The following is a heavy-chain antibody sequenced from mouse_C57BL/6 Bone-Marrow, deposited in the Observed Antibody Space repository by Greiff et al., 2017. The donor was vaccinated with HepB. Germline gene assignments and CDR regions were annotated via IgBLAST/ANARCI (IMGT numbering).Heavy chain of an antibody. V-gene: IGHV1-81*01. CDR3: ATGFITTVVH. Sequence: QVQLKQSGAELARPGASVKLSCKASGYTFTSYGISWVKQRTGQGLEWIGEIYPRSGNTYYNEKFKGKATLTADKSSSTAYMELRSLTSGDSAVYFCATGFITTVVHWGQGTLVTVSA. CDR2: IYPRSGNT. CDR1: GYTFTSYG. J-gene: IGHJ3*01. D-gene: IGHD1-1*01.